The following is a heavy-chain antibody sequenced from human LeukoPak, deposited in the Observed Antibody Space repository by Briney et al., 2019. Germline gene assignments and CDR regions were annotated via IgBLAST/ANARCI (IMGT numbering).Heavy chain of an antibody. D-gene: IGHD6-19*01. V-gene: IGHV4-38-2*02. CDR1: GYSISSGYY. CDR2: FYHSGST. J-gene: IGHJ4*02. Sequence: PSETLSLTCTVSGYSISSGYYWGWVRQPPGKGLEWIVSFYHSGSTYYNSSLKSRVTISIDTSQNQFSLKLSSVTAADTAVYYCATVQGTVSGPLDFWGQGTLVTVSS. CDR3: ATVQGTVSGPLDF.